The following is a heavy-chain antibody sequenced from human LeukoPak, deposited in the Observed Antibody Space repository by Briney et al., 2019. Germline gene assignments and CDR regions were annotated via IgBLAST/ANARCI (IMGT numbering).Heavy chain of an antibody. CDR1: GCTVNSNF. CDR3: ARDAAEQQLVLYFDY. J-gene: IGHJ4*02. CDR2: IYTDGST. Sequence: GGSLRLSCAASGCTVNSNFMSWVRQAPGKGLEWVSLIYTDGSTYYAASVKGRFSISRDNSKNTLYLQMDSLRAEDTAVYYCARDAAEQQLVLYFDYWSQGTLVTVSS. D-gene: IGHD6-13*01. V-gene: IGHV3-53*01.